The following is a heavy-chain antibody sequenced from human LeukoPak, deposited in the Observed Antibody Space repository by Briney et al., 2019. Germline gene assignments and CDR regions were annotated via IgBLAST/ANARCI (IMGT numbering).Heavy chain of an antibody. J-gene: IGHJ4*02. D-gene: IGHD1-7*01. CDR2: INPNSGAT. V-gene: IGHV1-2*06. CDR3: AREARITGTNWVRLDSFDF. Sequence: ASVKVSCKASGYTFADYYINWVRQAPGQGLEWVGRINPNSGATNYAQEFQGRVTMTRDTSISTAYMELNRLTFDDTALYYCAREARITGTNWVRLDSFDFWGQGTLVTVSS. CDR1: GYTFADYY.